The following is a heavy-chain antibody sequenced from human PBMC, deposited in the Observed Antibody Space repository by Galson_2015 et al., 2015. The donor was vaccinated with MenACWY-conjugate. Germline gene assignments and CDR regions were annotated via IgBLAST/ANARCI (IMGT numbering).Heavy chain of an antibody. Sequence: SLRLSCAASGFIFSTSAMTWVRQAPGKGVEWVSAISDSGGDTYYADSVTGRFTISRDNSKNTLYLLMNSLTAEDTAVYYCAKDDDPPDYNNYGPLDWGQGTLVTVSS. CDR2: ISDSGGDT. D-gene: IGHD4-11*01. V-gene: IGHV3-23*01. CDR3: AKDDDPPDYNNYGPLD. J-gene: IGHJ4*02. CDR1: GFIFSTSA.